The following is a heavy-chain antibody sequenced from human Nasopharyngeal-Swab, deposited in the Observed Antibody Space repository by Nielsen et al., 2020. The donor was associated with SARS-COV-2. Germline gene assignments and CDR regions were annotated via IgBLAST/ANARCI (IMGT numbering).Heavy chain of an antibody. V-gene: IGHV3-9*01. J-gene: IGHJ4*02. CDR1: GFTFENYA. CDR3: AKARRTDTYGYECFDS. D-gene: IGHD5-18*01. CDR2: ITWNSGNK. Sequence: GGSLRLSCAASGFTFENYAMHWVRQPPGKGLEWVSGITWNSGNKGYAESVQGRFTISRDNAKNSLYLQMNSLRAGDTALYYCAKARRTDTYGYECFDSWGQGTLVTVSS.